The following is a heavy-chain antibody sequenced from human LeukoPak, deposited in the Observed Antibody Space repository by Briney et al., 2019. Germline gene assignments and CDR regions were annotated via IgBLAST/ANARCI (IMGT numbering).Heavy chain of an antibody. J-gene: IGHJ4*02. V-gene: IGHV5-51*01. D-gene: IGHD4-17*01. Sequence: GESLKISCKGSGYNFTSYWIGWVRQLPGKGLEWMGIIYPGDSDTRYSPSFQGQVTISADKSISTAYLQWSSLKASDTAMYYCARSVDYAWPGYWGQGTLVTVSS. CDR2: IYPGDSDT. CDR1: GYNFTSYW. CDR3: ARSVDYAWPGY.